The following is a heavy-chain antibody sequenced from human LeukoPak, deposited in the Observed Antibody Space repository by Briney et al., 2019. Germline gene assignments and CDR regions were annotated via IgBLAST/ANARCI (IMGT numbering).Heavy chain of an antibody. D-gene: IGHD4-17*01. CDR2: IYHSGST. CDR1: GYSISSGYY. V-gene: IGHV4-38-2*02. Sequence: SETLSLTCTVSGYSISSGYYWGWIRQPPGKGLEWIGSIYHSGSTYYNPSLKSRVTISVDTSKNQFSLKLSSVTAADTAVYYCARAKGDGDYEGDNWFDPWGQGTLVTVSS. J-gene: IGHJ5*02. CDR3: ARAKGDGDYEGDNWFDP.